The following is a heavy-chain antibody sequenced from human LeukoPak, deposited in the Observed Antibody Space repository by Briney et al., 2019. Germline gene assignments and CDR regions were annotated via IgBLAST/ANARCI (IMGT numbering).Heavy chain of an antibody. D-gene: IGHD3-10*01. CDR2: IDDSGSTK. CDR3: ARDSRFYYGSGSYTYFDW. Sequence: GGSLRLSCAASGFTFSSYELNWVRQAPGKGLEWVSYIDDSGSTKYYADSVKGRFTISRDNAKNSLYLQMNSLRAEDTAVYYCARDSRFYYGSGSYTYFDWWGQGTLVTVSP. CDR1: GFTFSSYE. V-gene: IGHV3-48*03. J-gene: IGHJ4*02.